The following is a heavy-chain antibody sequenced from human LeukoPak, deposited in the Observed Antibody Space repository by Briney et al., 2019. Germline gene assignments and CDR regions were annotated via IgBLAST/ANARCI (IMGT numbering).Heavy chain of an antibody. CDR1: GFTFRNYG. J-gene: IGHJ6*03. CDR2: IWYDGSNK. V-gene: IGHV3-33*01. Sequence: PGGSLRLSCAASGFTFRNYGMHWVRQVPGKGLEWVAVIWYDGSNKYYADSVKGRFTISRDNSKNTLYLQINSLRAEDTAVYYCATARDSNSNRGLYMEVWGKGNTDTVSS. D-gene: IGHD4-11*01. CDR3: ATARDSNSNRGLYMEV.